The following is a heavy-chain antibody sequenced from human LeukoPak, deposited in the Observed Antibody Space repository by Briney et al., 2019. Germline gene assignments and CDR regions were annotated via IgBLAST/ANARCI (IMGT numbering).Heavy chain of an antibody. Sequence: GGSLRLSCAASGFTFSNYAMSWVRQAPGKGLEWVSGISGSDGTTYYADSVKGRFTISRDNSKNTLYLQMDGLRAEDTAVYYCAKDSAKKYDDYWGQGTLVTVSS. CDR1: GFTFSNYA. CDR2: ISGSDGTT. CDR3: AKDSAKKYDDY. V-gene: IGHV3-23*01. D-gene: IGHD2/OR15-2a*01. J-gene: IGHJ4*02.